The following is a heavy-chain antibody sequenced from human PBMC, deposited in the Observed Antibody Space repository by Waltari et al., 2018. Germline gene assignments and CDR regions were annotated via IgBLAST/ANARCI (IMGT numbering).Heavy chain of an antibody. D-gene: IGHD2-2*03. CDR1: GYAVNSGFY. J-gene: IGHJ4*02. V-gene: IGHV4-38-2*01. CDR2: IYHDGTN. CDR3: SRQVLGYCTSAACRRLES. Sequence: QVQLQESGPGLVKSSETLSLTCDVSGYAVNSGFYWGWIRQAPGKGLEWVATIYHDGTNFYNPSLKSRLSVSMDTSKNQISLTWKSVTAADTAVYYCSRQVLGYCTSAACRRLESWGQGTLVTVSS.